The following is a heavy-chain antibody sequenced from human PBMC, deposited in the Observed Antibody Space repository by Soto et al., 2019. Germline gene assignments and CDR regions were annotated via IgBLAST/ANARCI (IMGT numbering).Heavy chain of an antibody. V-gene: IGHV4-59*01. D-gene: IGHD5-12*01. Sequence: SETLSLTCDVSGASITTYYWSWILQAPGKGPEWIGNVYHTATTDYNCSLKCRVSISVDTSKNQFSLNINSVSAPDTPVYYCGGRLFGGGWSFDSWGQGALVIVSS. J-gene: IGHJ4*02. CDR3: GGRLFGGGWSFDS. CDR1: GASITTYY. CDR2: VYHTATT.